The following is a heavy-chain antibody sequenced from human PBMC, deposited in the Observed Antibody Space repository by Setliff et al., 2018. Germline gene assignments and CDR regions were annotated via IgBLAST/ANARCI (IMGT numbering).Heavy chain of an antibody. D-gene: IGHD5-12*01. CDR2: INHSGST. Sequence: SETLSLTCAVYGGSFSGYYWSWLRQPPGKGLEWIGEINHSGSTNDNPSLKSRVTISVDTSKNQFSLKLSSVTAADTAVYYCTRGPDGSTYQGAFDIWGQGTMVTVSS. CDR3: TRGPDGSTYQGAFDI. V-gene: IGHV4-34*01. J-gene: IGHJ3*02. CDR1: GGSFSGYY.